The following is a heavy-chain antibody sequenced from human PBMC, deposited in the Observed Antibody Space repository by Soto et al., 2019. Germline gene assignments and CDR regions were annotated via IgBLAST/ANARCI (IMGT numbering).Heavy chain of an antibody. V-gene: IGHV3-73*02. J-gene: IGHJ4*02. Sequence: EVQLVESGGGLVQPGGSLKLSCAASGFNFSGSAVHWVRQAPGKGLEWVGRIRGKANSDATVYDASVKGRFTISRDDSMNTAYLQMNSLKTEDTAVYYCTSPSINYDILTDYFKYWGQGSLVTVSS. CDR3: TSPSINYDILTDYFKY. CDR1: GFNFSGSA. CDR2: IRGKANSDAT. D-gene: IGHD3-9*01.